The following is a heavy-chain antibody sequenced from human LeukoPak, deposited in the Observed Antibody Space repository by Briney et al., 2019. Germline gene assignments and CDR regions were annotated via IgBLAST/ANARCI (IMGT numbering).Heavy chain of an antibody. J-gene: IGHJ5*02. D-gene: IGHD2-2*01. CDR3: ARAIIVVVPAAISWFDP. Sequence: ASVKVSCKASGYTFTGYYMHWVRQAPGQGLEWMGWINPNRGGTNYAQKFQGRVTMTRDTSISTAYMELSRLRSDDTAVYYCARAIIVVVPAAISWFDPWGQGTLVTVSS. V-gene: IGHV1-2*02. CDR2: INPNRGGT. CDR1: GYTFTGYY.